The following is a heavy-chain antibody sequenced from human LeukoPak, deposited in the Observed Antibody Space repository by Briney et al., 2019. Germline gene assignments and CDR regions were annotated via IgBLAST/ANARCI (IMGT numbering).Heavy chain of an antibody. J-gene: IGHJ4*02. CDR2: IYCSGST. V-gene: IGHV4-31*03. D-gene: IGHD3-22*01. CDR3: ARGGGYYYDSSGYIVDY. Sequence: KTSGTLSLTCTVSGGSISSGGYYWSWIRQHPGKGLEWIGYIYCSGSTYYNPSLKSRVTISVDTSKNQFSLKLSSVTAADTAVYYCARGGGYYYDSSGYIVDYWGQGTLVTVSS. CDR1: GGSISSGGYY.